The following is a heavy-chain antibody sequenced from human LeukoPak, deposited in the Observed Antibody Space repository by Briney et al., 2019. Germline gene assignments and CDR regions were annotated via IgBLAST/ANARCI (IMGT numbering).Heavy chain of an antibody. CDR3: ARVSDGNNLDY. CDR1: GFTFNNYW. J-gene: IGHJ4*02. Sequence: GGSLRLSCAASGFTFNNYWMTWVRQAPGKGLEWVTNIKEDESEKYYGSAVKGRFNVTRDNSKNSLYLQMNSLRAEDTAVYYCARVSDGNNLDYWGQGTLVTVSS. V-gene: IGHV3-7*01. CDR2: IKEDESEK.